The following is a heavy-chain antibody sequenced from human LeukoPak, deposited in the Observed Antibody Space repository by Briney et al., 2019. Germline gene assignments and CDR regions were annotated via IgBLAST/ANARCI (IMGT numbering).Heavy chain of an antibody. CDR1: GFTFDDYA. CDR2: ISWNSGSI. Sequence: PGRSLRLSCAASGFTFDDYAMHWVRHAPGKGLEWVSGISWNSGSIGYADSVKGRFTISRDNAKNSLYLQMNSLRAEDTALYYCARDPPNCSSTSCPIRRFDPWGQGTLVTVSS. CDR3: ARDPPNCSSTSCPIRRFDP. V-gene: IGHV3-9*01. D-gene: IGHD2-2*01. J-gene: IGHJ5*02.